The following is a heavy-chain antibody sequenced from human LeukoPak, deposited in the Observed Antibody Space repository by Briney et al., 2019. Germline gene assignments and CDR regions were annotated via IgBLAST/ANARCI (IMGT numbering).Heavy chain of an antibody. CDR2: IKSKTDGGST. Sequence: SGGSLRLSCAASGFTFSNAWMSWVRQAPGKGLEWVGRIKSKTDGGSTDYAAPVKGSFTISRDDSKNTLYLQMNSLKTEDTAVYYCTTDCGGDCYTYYYYYNYMDVWGKGTTVTVSS. D-gene: IGHD2-21*01. CDR1: GFTFSNAW. CDR3: TTDCGGDCYTYYYYYNYMDV. J-gene: IGHJ6*03. V-gene: IGHV3-15*01.